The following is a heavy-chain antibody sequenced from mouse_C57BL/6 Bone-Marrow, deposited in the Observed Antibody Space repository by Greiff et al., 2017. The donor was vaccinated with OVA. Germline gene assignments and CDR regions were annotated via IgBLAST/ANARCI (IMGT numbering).Heavy chain of an antibody. CDR3: ARDDDSSYWYFDV. V-gene: IGHV1-50*01. D-gene: IGHD1-1*01. Sequence: VQLQQPGAELVKPGASVKLSCKASGYTFTSYWMQWVKQRPGQGLEWIGEIDPSDSYTNYNQKFKGKATLTVDTSSSTAYMQLSSLTSEDSAVYYCARDDDSSYWYFDVWGTGTTVTVSS. J-gene: IGHJ1*03. CDR2: IDPSDSYT. CDR1: GYTFTSYW.